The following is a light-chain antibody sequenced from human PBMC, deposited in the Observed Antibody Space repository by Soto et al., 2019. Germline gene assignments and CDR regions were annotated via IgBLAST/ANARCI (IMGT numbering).Light chain of an antibody. CDR1: SSTFETNY. V-gene: IGLV1-47*01. J-gene: IGLJ3*02. CDR3: AAWDDSLSRVV. Sequence: QSALTQPTSASGKLGHRFNVPGAGISSTFETNYVYWYQRLPGTAPNLPLFRNNQRPSGVPDRFSGSKSDTSASLAITGIRSEDEADYLCAAWDDSLSRVVLGGGATVTVL. CDR2: RNN.